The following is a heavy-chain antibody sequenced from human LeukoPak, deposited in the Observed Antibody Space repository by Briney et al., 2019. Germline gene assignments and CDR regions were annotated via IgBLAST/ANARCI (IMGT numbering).Heavy chain of an antibody. CDR2: ISSSSSYI. D-gene: IGHD1-26*01. V-gene: IGHV3-21*01. CDR1: GFTFSSYS. J-gene: IGHJ5*02. CDR3: ARGFQGGSYINWFDP. Sequence: PGGSLRLSCAASGFTFSSYSMNWVRQAPGKGLEWVSSISSSSSYIYYADSVKGRFTISRDNAKNSLYPQMNSLRAEDTAVYYCARGFQGGSYINWFDPWGQGTLVTVSS.